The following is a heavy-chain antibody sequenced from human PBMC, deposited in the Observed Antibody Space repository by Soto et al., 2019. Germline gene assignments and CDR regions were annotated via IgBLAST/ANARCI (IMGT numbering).Heavy chain of an antibody. CDR3: AKGSFGFDY. Sequence: GGSLRLSCAASGVTFTSYAMTWVRQVPGEGLQWVSSISKSGDSTYYADSVKGRFTTSRDNSKNTLYLQMNSLRAEDTAIYYCAKGSFGFDYWGQGTLVTVSS. CDR2: ISKSGDST. J-gene: IGHJ4*02. V-gene: IGHV3-23*01. D-gene: IGHD3-10*01. CDR1: GVTFTSYA.